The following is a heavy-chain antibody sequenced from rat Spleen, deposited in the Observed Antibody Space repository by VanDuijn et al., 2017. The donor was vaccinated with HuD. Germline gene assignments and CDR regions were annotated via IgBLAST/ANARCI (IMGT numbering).Heavy chain of an antibody. Sequence: QVQLKESGPGLVQPSQTLSLTCTVSGFSLTSHRVHWFPQPPGKGLAGMGGLGGDGTTDYNSALKSRLSISRDTSKSQVFFKMNSLETEDTAIYYCASGGSGGLNWFAYWGQGTLVTVSS. D-gene: IGHD1-1*01. J-gene: IGHJ3*01. CDR1: GFSLTSHR. CDR3: ASGGSGGLNWFAY. V-gene: IGHV2-1*01. CDR2: LGGDGTT.